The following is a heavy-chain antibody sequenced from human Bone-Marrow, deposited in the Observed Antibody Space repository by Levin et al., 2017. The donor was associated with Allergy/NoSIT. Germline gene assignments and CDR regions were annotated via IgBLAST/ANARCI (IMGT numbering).Heavy chain of an antibody. CDR1: GFTFSGFT. J-gene: IGHJ6*02. Sequence: QRGESLKISCGVSGFTFSGFTMHWVRQAPGKGLEWLAVISFDGGNKHHADSVKGRFTISRDNPKNTLYLQMNNLRTEDTAVYYCARGGYGLGSHFYSFYGMDVWGQGTTVIVSS. D-gene: IGHD3-16*01. V-gene: IGHV3-30*04. CDR3: ARGGYGLGSHFYSFYGMDV. CDR2: ISFDGGNK.